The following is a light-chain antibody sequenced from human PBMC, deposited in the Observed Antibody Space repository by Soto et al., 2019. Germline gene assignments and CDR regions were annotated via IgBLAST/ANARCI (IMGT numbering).Light chain of an antibody. CDR2: EVN. V-gene: IGLV2-14*01. J-gene: IGLJ1*01. Sequence: HSVVPQPASVSGCPGQSITFSCTGTSRDVGAYNFVSWYQQYPGKAPKVMIYEVNNRPSGVSNRFSGSKSGNTASLTISGLLADAEADDSCGSHTRRSTDVLGSGTKVTV. CDR3: GSHTRRSTDV. CDR1: SRDVGAYNF.